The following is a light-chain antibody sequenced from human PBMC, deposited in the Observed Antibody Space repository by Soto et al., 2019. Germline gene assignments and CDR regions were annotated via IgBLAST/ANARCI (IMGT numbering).Light chain of an antibody. J-gene: IGLJ2*01. CDR1: DIGSKS. CDR3: QVWESSSDHHVV. CDR2: YDR. Sequence: SYELTQPPAVSVAPGKTATITCGGKDIGSKSVHWYQQKPGQAPVLVIHYDRDRPSGIPERFSGSNSGDTATLTISRVEAGDEADCYCQVWESSSDHHVVFGGGTKLTVL. V-gene: IGLV3-21*01.